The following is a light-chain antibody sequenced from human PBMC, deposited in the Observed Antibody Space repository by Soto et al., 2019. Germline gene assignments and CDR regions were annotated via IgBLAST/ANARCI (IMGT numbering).Light chain of an antibody. V-gene: IGKV3-20*01. CDR3: QQSGSSSWT. CDR1: QSVSNNY. J-gene: IGKJ1*01. CDR2: GAS. Sequence: EIVLTPSPGTLSLSPVERATLSCRASQSVSNNYLAWYQQKPGQAPRLLIYGASNRATGIPDRFSGSGSGTDFTLTISRLEPEDFAVYYCQQSGSSSWTFGQGTKVDIK.